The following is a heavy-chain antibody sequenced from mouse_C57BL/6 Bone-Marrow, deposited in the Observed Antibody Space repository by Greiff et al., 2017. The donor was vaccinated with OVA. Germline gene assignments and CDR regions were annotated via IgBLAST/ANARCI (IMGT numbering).Heavy chain of an antibody. D-gene: IGHD2-4*01. CDR1: GYTFTSYW. Sequence: QVQLQQPGAELVKPGASVKLSCKASGYTFTSYWMHWVKQRPGQGLEWIGMIHPNSGSTNYNEKFKSKATLTVDKSSSIAYMQLSSLTSEDSAVYCCSRALIYYEYDVEDYWGQGTTLTVSS. CDR3: SRALIYYEYDVEDY. CDR2: IHPNSGST. J-gene: IGHJ2*01. V-gene: IGHV1-64*01.